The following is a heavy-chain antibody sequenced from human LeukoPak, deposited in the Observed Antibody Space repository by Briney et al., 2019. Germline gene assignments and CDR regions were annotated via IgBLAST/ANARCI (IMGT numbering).Heavy chain of an antibody. D-gene: IGHD3-22*01. Sequence: KPSETLSLTCTVSGGSVSSGSFYWSWIRQPPGKGLEWIGYIYYSGSTNYNPSLKSRVTISVDTSKNQFSLKLSSVTAADTAVYYCASSNDSSGYYSGLNFDYWGQGTLVTVSS. V-gene: IGHV4-61*01. CDR3: ASSNDSSGYYSGLNFDY. CDR2: IYYSGST. J-gene: IGHJ4*02. CDR1: GGSVSSGSFY.